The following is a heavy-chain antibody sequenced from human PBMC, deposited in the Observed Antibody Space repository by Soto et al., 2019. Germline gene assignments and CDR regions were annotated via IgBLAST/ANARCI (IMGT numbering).Heavy chain of an antibody. J-gene: IGHJ6*03. CDR3: ARAAHYYYYMDV. V-gene: IGHV1-18*01. CDR1: GYTFTSYG. CDR2: ISAYNGNT. Sequence: ASVKVSCKASGYTFTSYGISGVRQAPGQGLEWMGWISAYNGNTNYARKLQGRVTMTTDTSTSTAYMELRSLRSDDTAVYYCARAAHYYYYMDVWGKGTTVTVSS.